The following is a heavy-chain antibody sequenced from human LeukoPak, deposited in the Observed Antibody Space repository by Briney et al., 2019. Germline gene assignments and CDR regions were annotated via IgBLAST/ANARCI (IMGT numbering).Heavy chain of an antibody. J-gene: IGHJ4*02. CDR3: ARGSLPGRSSWYYGY. Sequence: GASVKVSCKASGYTFTSYGISWVRQAPGQGLEWMGWISAYNGNTNYAQKLQGRVTMTTDTSTSTAYMELRSLRSDDTAVYYCARGSLPGRSSWYYGYWGQGTLVTVSS. CDR2: ISAYNGNT. D-gene: IGHD6-13*01. V-gene: IGHV1-18*01. CDR1: GYTFTSYG.